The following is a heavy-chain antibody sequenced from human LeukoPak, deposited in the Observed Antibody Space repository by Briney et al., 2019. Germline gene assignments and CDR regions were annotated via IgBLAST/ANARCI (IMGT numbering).Heavy chain of an antibody. V-gene: IGHV4-59*01. D-gene: IGHD3-22*01. CDR2: IYYSGST. Sequence: SETLSLTCTVSGGSISTYYWTWIRQPPGKGLEWIGYIYYSGSTNYNPSLKSRVTISVDTSKNQFSLKLNSVTAADTAVYYCSRWGHDNSGYHFDYWGQGTLVTVSS. CDR3: SRWGHDNSGYHFDY. CDR1: GGSISTYY. J-gene: IGHJ4*02.